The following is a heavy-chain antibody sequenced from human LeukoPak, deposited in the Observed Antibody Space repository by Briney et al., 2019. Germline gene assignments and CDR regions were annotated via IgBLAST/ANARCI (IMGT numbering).Heavy chain of an antibody. D-gene: IGHD3-9*01. J-gene: IGHJ4*02. CDR3: VRDADWAFNY. CDR1: GFTFSGHW. Sequence: GGSLRLSCAASGFTFSGHWMHWARRRPGKGLEWVANITPEGRRMNYADSVRGRFTISRDNAKNSLSLQMSSLRVEGTAVYYCVRDADWAFNYWGQGTLVTVSS. V-gene: IGHV3-7*03. CDR2: ITPEGRRM.